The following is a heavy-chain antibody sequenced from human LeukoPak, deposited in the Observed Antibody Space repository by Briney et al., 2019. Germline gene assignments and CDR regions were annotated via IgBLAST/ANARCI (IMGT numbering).Heavy chain of an antibody. J-gene: IGHJ4*02. CDR3: ARAYYDTSGYHYFDY. V-gene: IGHV3-30*02. Sequence: GGSLRLSCVASGFTFSTSGMHWVRQSPGKGLDWVAFIRNDGNKYNYAESVKGRFTISRDNSKNTLYLQMDSLSAEDTAVYYCARAYYDTSGYHYFDYWGQGTLVTVSS. CDR1: GFTFSTSG. D-gene: IGHD3-22*01. CDR2: IRNDGNKY.